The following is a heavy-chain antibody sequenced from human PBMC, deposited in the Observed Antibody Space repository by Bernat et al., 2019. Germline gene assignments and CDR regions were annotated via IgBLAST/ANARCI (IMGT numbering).Heavy chain of an antibody. Sequence: EVQLVESGGGLIQPGGSLRLSCAASGFTVSSNYMSWVRQAPGKGLEWVSAIYSGGSTYYADSVKGRFTISRDNSKNTLYLQMTSLRVEDTAVYYCARVRSYYRRGNAFDIWGQGTMVTVSS. CDR1: GFTVSSNY. J-gene: IGHJ3*02. CDR2: IYSGGST. CDR3: ARVRSYYRRGNAFDI. V-gene: IGHV3-53*01. D-gene: IGHD3-10*01.